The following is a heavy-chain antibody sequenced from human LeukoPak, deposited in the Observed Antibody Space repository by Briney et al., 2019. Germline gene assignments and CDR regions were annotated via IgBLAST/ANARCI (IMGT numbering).Heavy chain of an antibody. V-gene: IGHV3-30*02. D-gene: IGHD2-2*01. J-gene: IGHJ4*02. Sequence: GGSPRLSCATSGFTFSSYGMHWVRQAPGKGLEWVAFIRYDGSNKYYADSVKGRFTISRDNSKNTLYLQMNSLRAEDTAAYYCAKDYCSSTSCHLDYWGQGTLVTVSS. CDR3: AKDYCSSTSCHLDY. CDR2: IRYDGSNK. CDR1: GFTFSSYG.